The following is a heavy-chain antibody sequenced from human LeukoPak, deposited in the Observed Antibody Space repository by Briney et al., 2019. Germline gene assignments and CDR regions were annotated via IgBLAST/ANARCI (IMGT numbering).Heavy chain of an antibody. CDR2: MNPNSGNT. J-gene: IGHJ6*03. CDR3: ARRAVGNSYYYSMDV. D-gene: IGHD6-19*01. V-gene: IGHV1-8*03. CDR1: GYTFISYD. Sequence: ASVKVSCKASGYTFISYDNNWVRQVTGQGLEWMGWMNPNSGNTGYAQKFQGRVTITRNTSISTAFMELSSLRSEDTAVYYCARRAVGNSYYYSMDVWGKGTTVIISS.